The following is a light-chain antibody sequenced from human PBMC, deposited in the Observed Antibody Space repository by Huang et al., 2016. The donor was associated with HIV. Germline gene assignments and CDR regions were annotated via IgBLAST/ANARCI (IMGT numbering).Light chain of an antibody. CDR3: QQRSNWPPLT. CDR2: DAS. J-gene: IGKJ4*01. Sequence: EIVLTQSPATLSLSPGARATLSCRASQSVSSYLAWYQQRPGQAPRLLIYDASNRATGIPARLSGSGSGTDFTLTISSLEPEDFAVYYCQQRSNWPPLTFGGGTKVEIK. V-gene: IGKV3-11*01. CDR1: QSVSSY.